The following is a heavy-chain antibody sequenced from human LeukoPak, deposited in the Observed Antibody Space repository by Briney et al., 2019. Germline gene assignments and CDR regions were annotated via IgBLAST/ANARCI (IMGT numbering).Heavy chain of an antibody. J-gene: IGHJ4*02. CDR1: GFTFSSYA. D-gene: IGHD5-24*01. CDR2: ISYDGSNK. Sequence: PGRSLRLSCAASGFTFSSYAMHWVRQAPGKGLEWVAVISYDGSNKYYADSVKGRFTISRDNSKNTLYLQMNSLRAEDTAVYYCARDLSGGDGYKGQTGYFDYWGQGTLVTVSS. CDR3: ARDLSGGDGYKGQTGYFDY. V-gene: IGHV3-30-3*01.